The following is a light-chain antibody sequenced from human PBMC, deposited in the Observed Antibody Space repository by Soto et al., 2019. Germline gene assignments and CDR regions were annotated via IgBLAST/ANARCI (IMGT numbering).Light chain of an antibody. J-gene: IGLJ2*01. CDR3: SSYTSSSTVV. CDR2: DVS. Sequence: QSALTQPASVSGSPGQSITISCTGTSSDVGGYNYVSWYQQHPGKAPKLMIYDVSNRPSGVSNRFSGSKSCNTASLTISGLQAEDEADYYCSSYTSSSTVVFAGGTKLTVL. CDR1: SSDVGGYNY. V-gene: IGLV2-14*01.